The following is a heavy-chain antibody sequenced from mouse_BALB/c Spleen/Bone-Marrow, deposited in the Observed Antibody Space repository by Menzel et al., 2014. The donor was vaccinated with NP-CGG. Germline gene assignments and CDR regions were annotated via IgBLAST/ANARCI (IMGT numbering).Heavy chain of an antibody. CDR3: TRDTSGYVDY. Sequence: VQLQQSGTELAKPGASVKMSCKASGYTFTNSWMHWVKQRPEQGLVWIGYINPSTGYTDYNQKFKDKATLTADKSSSTAYMQLSSLTSEDSAVYYCTRDTSGYVDYWGQGTTLTVSS. J-gene: IGHJ2*01. D-gene: IGHD3-2*01. V-gene: IGHV1-7*01. CDR1: GYTFTNSW. CDR2: INPSTGYT.